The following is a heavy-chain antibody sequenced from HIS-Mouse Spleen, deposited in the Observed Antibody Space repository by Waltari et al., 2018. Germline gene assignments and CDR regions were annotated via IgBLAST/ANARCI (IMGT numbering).Heavy chain of an antibody. Sequence: QVQLQQWGAGLLKPSETLSLTCAAYGGSFRGYYWRWIRQPPGKGLEWIGEINHSGSTNYNPSLKSRVTISVDTSKNQFSLKLSSVTAADTAVYYCARGKGSSSWYYFDYWGQGTLVTVSS. CDR1: GGSFRGYY. CDR2: INHSGST. CDR3: ARGKGSSSWYYFDY. J-gene: IGHJ4*02. D-gene: IGHD6-13*01. V-gene: IGHV4-34*01.